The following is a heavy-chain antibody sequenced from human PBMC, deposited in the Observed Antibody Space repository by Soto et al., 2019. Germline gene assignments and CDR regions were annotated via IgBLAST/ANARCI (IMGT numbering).Heavy chain of an antibody. CDR2: ISAHNGNT. CDR1: GYTFTSYG. J-gene: IGHJ4*02. V-gene: IGHV1-18*01. CDR3: ARWSYGDS. D-gene: IGHD3-10*01. Sequence: QVHLVQSGAEVKKTGASVKVSCKASGYTFTSYGITWVRQAPGQGLEWMGWISAHNGNTDYAQKLQGRVIVTRDTSTSTAYMELRSLISDDTAVDYCARWSYGDSWGEGALGTVSS.